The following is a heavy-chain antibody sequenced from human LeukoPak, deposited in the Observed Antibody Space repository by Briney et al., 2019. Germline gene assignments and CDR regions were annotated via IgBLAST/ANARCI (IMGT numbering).Heavy chain of an antibody. D-gene: IGHD4-17*01. V-gene: IGHV3-23*01. J-gene: IGHJ6*03. Sequence: GGTLRLSCAASGFTFSSYDMSWVRQAPGKGLEWVSAISDSGGSTYYADSVKGRFTISRDNSKNTLYLKMNSLRAEDTAVYYCAKDGLTTVTTGYYYYYMDVWGKGTTVTISS. CDR3: AKDGLTTVTTGYYYYYMDV. CDR1: GFTFSSYD. CDR2: ISDSGGST.